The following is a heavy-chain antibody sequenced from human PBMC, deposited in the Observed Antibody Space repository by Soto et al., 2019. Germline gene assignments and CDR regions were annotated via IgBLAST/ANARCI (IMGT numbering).Heavy chain of an antibody. CDR2: ISGSGGST. V-gene: IGHV3-23*01. CDR3: AKYYSNYLDYFDY. J-gene: IGHJ4*02. CDR1: GFTFSSYA. Sequence: PGGSLRLSCAASGFTFSSYAMSWVRQAPGKGLEWVSAISGSGGSTYYADSVKGRFTISRDNSKNMLYLQMNSLRAEDTAVYYCAKYYSNYLDYFDYWGQGTLVTVSS. D-gene: IGHD4-4*01.